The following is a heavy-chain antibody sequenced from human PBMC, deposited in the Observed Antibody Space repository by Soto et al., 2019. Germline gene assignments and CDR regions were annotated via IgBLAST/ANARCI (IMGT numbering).Heavy chain of an antibody. CDR3: VRENYYYGMDV. V-gene: IGHV3-66*01. CDR2: INNAGST. J-gene: IGHJ6*02. Sequence: EVQLVESGGTLIQPGGSLKLSCAASGFDASVNFMTWVRQAPGKGLEWVTAINNAGSTFYADSVKGRFSISRDDSKNTLYLQMNSLRVEDTAMYYCVRENYYYGMDVWGQGTAVTVSS. CDR1: GFDASVNF.